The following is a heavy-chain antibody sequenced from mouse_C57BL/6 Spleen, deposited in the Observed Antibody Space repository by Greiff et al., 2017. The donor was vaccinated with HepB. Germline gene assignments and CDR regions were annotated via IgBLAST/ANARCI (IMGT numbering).Heavy chain of an antibody. CDR1: GFTFSDYG. J-gene: IGHJ4*01. CDR2: ISSGSSTI. V-gene: IGHV5-17*01. CDR3: AVDYYGYAMDY. Sequence: EVMLVESGGGLVKPGGSLKLSCAASGFTFSDYGMHWVRQAPEKGLEWVAYISSGSSTIYYADTVKGRFTISRDNAKNTLFLQMTSLRSEDTAMYYCAVDYYGYAMDYWGQGTSVTVSS. D-gene: IGHD1-1*01.